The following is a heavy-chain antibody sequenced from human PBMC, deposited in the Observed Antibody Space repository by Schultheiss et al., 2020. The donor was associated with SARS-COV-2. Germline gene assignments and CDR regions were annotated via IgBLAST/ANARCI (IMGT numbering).Heavy chain of an antibody. CDR3: ARGRMGFDP. J-gene: IGHJ5*02. Sequence: SQTLSLTCTVSGDSISSSGYFWGWIRQPPGKGLEWIGSIYYSGSTYYNPSLKSRVTISVDTSKNQFSLKLSSVTAADTAVYYCARGRMGFDPWGQGTLVTVSS. D-gene: IGHD1-14*01. CDR1: GDSISSSGYF. CDR2: IYYSGST. V-gene: IGHV4-39*01.